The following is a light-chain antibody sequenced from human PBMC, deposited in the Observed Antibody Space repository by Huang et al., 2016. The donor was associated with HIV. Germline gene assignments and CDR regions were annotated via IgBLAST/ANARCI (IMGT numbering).Light chain of an antibody. V-gene: IGKV4-1*01. CDR2: WAS. Sequence: DIIMTQSPDSLAVSLGERATLHCRSSQSVYSSSTSKDYLAWFPQKPGQPPRLLLFWASTREAGVPDRFSGSGSGTHFTLTIANLEAEEAAIYYCQQYYSSPQTFGQGTRVEVK. CDR1: QSVYSSSTSKDY. CDR3: QQYYSSPQT. J-gene: IGKJ1*01.